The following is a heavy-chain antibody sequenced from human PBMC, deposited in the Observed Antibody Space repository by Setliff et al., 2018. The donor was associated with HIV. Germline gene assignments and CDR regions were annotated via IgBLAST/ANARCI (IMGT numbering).Heavy chain of an antibody. CDR3: ARDGGSSGWYFVLGYSDY. V-gene: IGHV4-39*02. J-gene: IGHJ4*02. Sequence: SETLSLTCIVSGGSISSSSYYWGWIRQPPGKGLEWIGTVYYSGSTYYNPSLKSRVTISIDTSKNQLSLKLNSVTAADTAMYYCARDGGSSGWYFVLGYSDYWGPGTLVTVSS. CDR2: VYYSGST. CDR1: GGSISSSSYY. D-gene: IGHD6-19*01.